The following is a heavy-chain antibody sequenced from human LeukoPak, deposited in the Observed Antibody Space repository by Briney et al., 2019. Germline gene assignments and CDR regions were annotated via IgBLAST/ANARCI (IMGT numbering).Heavy chain of an antibody. V-gene: IGHV3-21*01. D-gene: IGHD5-12*01. J-gene: IGHJ4*02. CDR3: ARGPSGYRNT. CDR2: ISSSSSYI. Sequence: PGGSLRLSCAASGFTFSSYSMNWVRQAPGKGLEWVSSISSSSSYIYYADSVKGRFTISRDNAKNPLYLQMNSLRAEDTAVYYCARGPSGYRNTGGQGTLVTVSS. CDR1: GFTFSSYS.